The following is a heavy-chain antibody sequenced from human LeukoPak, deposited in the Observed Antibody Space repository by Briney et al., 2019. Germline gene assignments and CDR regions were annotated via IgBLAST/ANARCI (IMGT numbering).Heavy chain of an antibody. J-gene: IGHJ3*02. CDR3: VREYSSSSGRAFDI. CDR2: IKQDGSEK. Sequence: PGGSLRLSCAASGFTFSSYWMSWVRQAPGKGLEWVANIKQDGSEKYYVDSVKGRFTISRDNAKNSLYLQMNSLRAEDTAVYYCVREYSSSSGRAFDIWGQGTMVTVSP. CDR1: GFTFSSYW. D-gene: IGHD6-6*01. V-gene: IGHV3-7*01.